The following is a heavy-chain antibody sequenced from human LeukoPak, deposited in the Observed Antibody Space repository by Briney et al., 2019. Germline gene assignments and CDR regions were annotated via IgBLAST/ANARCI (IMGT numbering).Heavy chain of an antibody. CDR1: GFTFSSYS. J-gene: IGHJ5*01. CDR2: ISSSSSTI. CDR3: ARDTAYYDFWSGKFDP. D-gene: IGHD3-3*01. V-gene: IGHV3-48*01. Sequence: GGSLRLSCAASGFTFSSYSMNWVRQAPGKGLEWVSYISSSSSTIYYADSVKGRFTISRDNAKNSLYLQMNSLRAEDTAVYYCARDTAYYDFWSGKFDPWGQGTLVTVSS.